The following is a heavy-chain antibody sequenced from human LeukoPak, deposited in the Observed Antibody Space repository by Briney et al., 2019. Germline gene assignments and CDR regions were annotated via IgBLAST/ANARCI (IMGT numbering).Heavy chain of an antibody. CDR2: MSYSGST. D-gene: IGHD6-13*01. CDR1: GGSISSSSYF. Sequence: SETLSLACTVSGGSISSSSYFEGWIRQPPGKGLEWVGSMSYSGSTYYNPSLKSRVTISVDTSKNQFSLKLSSVTAADTAVYYCARRSSSQPPNYWGQGTLVTVSS. CDR3: ARRSSSQPPNY. V-gene: IGHV4-39*01. J-gene: IGHJ4*02.